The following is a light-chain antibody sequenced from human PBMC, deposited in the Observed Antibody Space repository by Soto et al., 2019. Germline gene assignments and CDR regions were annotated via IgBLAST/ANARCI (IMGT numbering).Light chain of an antibody. J-gene: IGLJ1*01. V-gene: IGLV2-14*01. Sequence: QSALTQPASVSGSPGQSIAISCTGTSSEVGGYSYVSWYQQQPGKAPKLVISDVSNRPSGVSDRFSGSKSGNTASLTISWLQTEDEADYYCASYTTSSTYVFGTG. CDR3: ASYTTSSTYV. CDR2: DVS. CDR1: SSEVGGYSY.